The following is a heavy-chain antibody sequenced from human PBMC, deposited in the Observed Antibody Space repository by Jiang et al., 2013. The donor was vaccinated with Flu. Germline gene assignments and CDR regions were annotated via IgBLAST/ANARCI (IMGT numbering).Heavy chain of an antibody. D-gene: IGHD1-26*01. CDR2: IHHSGTT. V-gene: IGHV4-39*07. CDR3: AKDRAWEPFDS. CDR1: GGSITSSNYY. Sequence: GPGLVKPSETLSLTCTVSGGSITSSNYYWAWIRQPPGKRLEWIGSIHHSGTTYYNPSLESRVIISVDTSKNQFSLKLNSVTAADTAIYYCAKDRAWEPFDSWGQGTLVTVSS. J-gene: IGHJ4*02.